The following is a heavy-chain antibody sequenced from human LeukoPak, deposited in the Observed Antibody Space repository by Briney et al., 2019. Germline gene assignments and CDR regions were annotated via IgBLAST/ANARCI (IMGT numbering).Heavy chain of an antibody. V-gene: IGHV3-33*08. CDR3: ASHDSSGNLDY. J-gene: IGHJ4*02. CDR1: GFTFSSYA. CDR2: IWYDGSNK. Sequence: GGSLRLSCAASGFTFSSYAMSWVRQAPGKGLEWVAVIWYDGSNKYYADSVKGRFTISRDNSKNTLYLQMNSLRAEDTAVYYCASHDSSGNLDYWGQGTLVTVSS. D-gene: IGHD3-22*01.